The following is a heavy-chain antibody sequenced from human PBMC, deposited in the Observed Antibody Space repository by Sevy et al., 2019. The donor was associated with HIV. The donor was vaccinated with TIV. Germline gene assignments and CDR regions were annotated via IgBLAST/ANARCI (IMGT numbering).Heavy chain of an antibody. V-gene: IGHV4-39*01. J-gene: IGHJ6*02. CDR2: VYYSGST. D-gene: IGHD3-3*01. Sequence: SETLSLTCTVSGGSISSSSFYWGWIRQPPGQGLEWLGSVYYSGSTYYNPSLKSRFTISVDTSKNQLFLKLSSVTAADTAVYYCAKYYDSYYYYGMDVWGQGTTVTVSS. CDR3: AKYYDSYYYYGMDV. CDR1: GGSISSSSFY.